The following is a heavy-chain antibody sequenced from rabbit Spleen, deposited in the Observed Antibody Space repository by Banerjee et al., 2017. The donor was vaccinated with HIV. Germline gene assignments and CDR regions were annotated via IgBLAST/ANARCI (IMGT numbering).Heavy chain of an antibody. CDR3: ARDGAGGSYFAL. D-gene: IGHD8-1*01. V-gene: IGHV1S7*01. CDR1: GFTLSSYY. J-gene: IGHJ4*01. Sequence: QVKESGGGLVQPGGSLKLSCKASGFTLSSYYMNWVRQAPGEGLEWIGYIDPVFGIAYYANWVNGRFSISRENAQNTVFLQMTSLTAADTATYFCARDGAGGSYFALWGPGTLVTVS. CDR2: IDPVFGIA.